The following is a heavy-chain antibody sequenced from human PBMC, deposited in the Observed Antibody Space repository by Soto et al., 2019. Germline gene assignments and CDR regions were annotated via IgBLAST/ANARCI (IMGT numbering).Heavy chain of an antibody. J-gene: IGHJ4*02. CDR2: ISGSGGST. CDR3: AKDLLEYYYDSSGYLFDY. D-gene: IGHD3-22*01. CDR1: GFTFSSYA. V-gene: IGHV3-23*01. Sequence: PGGSLRLSCAASGFTFSSYAMSWVRQAPGKGLEWVSAISGSGGSTYYADSVKGRFTISRDNSKNTLYLQMNSLRAEDTAVYYCAKDLLEYYYDSSGYLFDYWGQGTLVTVSS.